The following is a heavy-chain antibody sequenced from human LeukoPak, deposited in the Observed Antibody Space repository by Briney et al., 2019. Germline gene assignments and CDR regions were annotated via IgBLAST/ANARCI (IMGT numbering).Heavy chain of an antibody. CDR2: IYYSGST. V-gene: IGHV4-59*02. D-gene: IGHD6-19*01. CDR3: ARGNRYSSGWYDY. CDR1: GGSVDSYF. J-gene: IGHJ4*02. Sequence: SETLSLTCTVSGGSVDSYFWNWIRQPPGKGLEWLGYIYYSGSTTYNPSLMSRVTISIDKSKNQFSLKLSSVTAADTAVYYCARGNRYSSGWYDYWGQGTLVTVSS.